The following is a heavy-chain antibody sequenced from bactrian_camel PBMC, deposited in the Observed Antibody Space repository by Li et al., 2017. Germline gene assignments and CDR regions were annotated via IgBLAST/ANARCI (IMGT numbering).Heavy chain of an antibody. V-gene: IGHV3S53*01. CDR1: GIAVGARC. Sequence: QLVESGGGSVQAGGSLRLSCAASGIAVGARCMGWFRQAPGKEREEVARISSDGTTIYADSVKGRFTISKDNAKNTLYLQMNSLEPEDAAMYYCAAGPILSRCGSSFLPQYWGQGTQVTVS. D-gene: IGHD2*01. CDR2: ISSDGTT. CDR3: AAGPILSRCGSSFLPQY. J-gene: IGHJ4*01.